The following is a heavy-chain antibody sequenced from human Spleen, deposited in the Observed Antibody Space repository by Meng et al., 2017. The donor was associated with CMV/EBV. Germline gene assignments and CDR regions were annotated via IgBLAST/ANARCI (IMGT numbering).Heavy chain of an antibody. CDR1: GFSFRKAW. D-gene: IGHD2-2*01. V-gene: IGHV3-11*01. J-gene: IGHJ4*02. CDR2: ISSSGSTI. Sequence: SGFSFRKAWMIWVRHAPGKGLEWVSYISSSGSTIYYADSVKGRFTISRDNAKNSLYLQMNSLRAEDTAVYYCARDRSVVVPAANGYWGQGTLVTVSS. CDR3: ARDRSVVVPAANGY.